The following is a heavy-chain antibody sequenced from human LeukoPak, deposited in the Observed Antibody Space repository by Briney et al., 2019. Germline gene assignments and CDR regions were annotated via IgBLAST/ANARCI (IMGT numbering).Heavy chain of an antibody. D-gene: IGHD2-15*01. Sequence: GGSLRLSCAASGFSFTNAWMNWVRQAPGKGLEWVGRVKRKSDGGTADYAVPVEGRFTISRDDSKNTLYLQINSLKTEDTAIYYCIAFESGRYHWGQGTLVTVSS. CDR1: GFSFTNAW. CDR2: VKRKSDGGTA. J-gene: IGHJ5*02. V-gene: IGHV3-15*01. CDR3: IAFESGRYH.